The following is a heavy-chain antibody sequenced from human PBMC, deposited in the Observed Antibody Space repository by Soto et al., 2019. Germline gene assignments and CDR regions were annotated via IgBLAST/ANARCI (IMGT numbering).Heavy chain of an antibody. J-gene: IGHJ4*02. Sequence: EVQLVESGGGLVKPGWSLRLSCAASGFTFSNAWMSWVRQAPRKGLKWVGRIKSKTDVGTTDYAAPVKGRFTISRADSTNTLYLQMTSLKTEDTAVYYCTTEWELLPSRNWGQGTLVTVSS. V-gene: IGHV3-15*01. CDR3: TTEWELLPSRN. CDR1: GFTFSNAW. CDR2: IKSKTDVGTT. D-gene: IGHD1-26*01.